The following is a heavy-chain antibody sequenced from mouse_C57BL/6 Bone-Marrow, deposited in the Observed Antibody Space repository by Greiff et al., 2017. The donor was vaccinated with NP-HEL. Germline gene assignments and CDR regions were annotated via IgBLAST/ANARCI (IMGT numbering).Heavy chain of an antibody. CDR2: FYPGSGSI. Sequence: QVQLKQSGAELVKPGASVKLSCTASGYTFTEYTIHWVKQRSGQGLEWIGWFYPGSGSIKYNEKFKDKATLTAAKSSSTVYMELSRLTSEDSAIYFCARHGHYYGSGYNFDYWGQGTTLTVSS. D-gene: IGHD1-1*01. J-gene: IGHJ2*01. V-gene: IGHV1-62-2*01. CDR3: ARHGHYYGSGYNFDY. CDR1: GYTFTEYT.